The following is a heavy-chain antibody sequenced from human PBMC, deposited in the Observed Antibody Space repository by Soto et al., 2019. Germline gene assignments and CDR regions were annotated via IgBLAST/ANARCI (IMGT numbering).Heavy chain of an antibody. J-gene: IGHJ6*02. V-gene: IGHV4-34*01. CDR3: ARGDYDFWSGYYYYYYYGMDV. D-gene: IGHD3-3*01. CDR2: INHSGST. Sequence: KGLEWIGEINHSGSTNYNPSLKSRVTISVDTSKNQFSLKLSSVTAADTAVYYCARGDYDFWSGYYYYYYYGMDVWGQGTTVTVSS.